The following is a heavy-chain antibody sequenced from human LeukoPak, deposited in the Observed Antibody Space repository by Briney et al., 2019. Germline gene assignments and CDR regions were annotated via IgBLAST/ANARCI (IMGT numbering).Heavy chain of an antibody. CDR2: IYHGGSI. CDR1: GVSISSGGYY. J-gene: IGHJ4*02. V-gene: IGHV4-30-2*01. D-gene: IGHD1-14*01. Sequence: PSETLSLTCTVSGVSISSGGYYWSWIRQPPGKGLEWIGYIYHGGSIFYNPSLKSRVTISVDRSKNQFSLKVNSVTAADTAVYYCARGADHDDRRMGCWGQRTLVTVSS. CDR3: ARGADHDDRRMGC.